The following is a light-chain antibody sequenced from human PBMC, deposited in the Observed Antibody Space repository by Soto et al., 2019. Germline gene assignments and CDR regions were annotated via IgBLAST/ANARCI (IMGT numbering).Light chain of an antibody. CDR2: EVS. Sequence: QSVLTQPASVSGSPGQSITISCTGTSSDVGGYNYVSWYQQHPGKAPKLMIYEVSNRPSGVSNRFCGSKSGNTASLTISGLQAEDEADYYCSSYTSSSKIFGTGTKLTVL. V-gene: IGLV2-14*01. J-gene: IGLJ1*01. CDR3: SSYTSSSKI. CDR1: SSDVGGYNY.